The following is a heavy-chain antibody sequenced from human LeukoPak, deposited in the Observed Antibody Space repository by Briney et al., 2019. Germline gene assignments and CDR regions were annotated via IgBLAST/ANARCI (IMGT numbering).Heavy chain of an antibody. Sequence: PSETLSLTCTASGGSISSYYWSWIRQPPGKGLEWIGYIFYSGITNYNPSLSLKSRVTISVDTSKNQFSLKLSSVTAADTAVYYCATGSGSYYKPFDYWGQGTLVTVSS. CDR2: IFYSGIT. V-gene: IGHV4-59*08. J-gene: IGHJ4*02. CDR1: GGSISSYY. CDR3: ATGSGSYYKPFDY. D-gene: IGHD3-10*01.